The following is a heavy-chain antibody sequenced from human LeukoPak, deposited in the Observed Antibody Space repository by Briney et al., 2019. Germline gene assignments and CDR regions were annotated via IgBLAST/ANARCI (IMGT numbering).Heavy chain of an antibody. Sequence: GGSLRLSCAASGFTFSSYGMHWVRQAPSKGLEWVAFIRYDGSNKYYADSVKGRFTISRDNSKNTLYLQMNSLRAEDTAVYYCARVGDGSGSYYTSYYFDYWGQGTLVTVSS. CDR2: IRYDGSNK. J-gene: IGHJ4*02. CDR3: ARVGDGSGSYYTSYYFDY. V-gene: IGHV3-30*02. D-gene: IGHD3-10*01. CDR1: GFTFSSYG.